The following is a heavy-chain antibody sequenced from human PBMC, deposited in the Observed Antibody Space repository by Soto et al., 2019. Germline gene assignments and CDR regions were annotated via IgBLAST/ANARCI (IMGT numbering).Heavy chain of an antibody. D-gene: IGHD4-17*01. CDR1: GYSFTSYW. J-gene: IGHJ6*02. CDR2: IYPGDSDT. V-gene: IGHV5-51*01. CDR3: ARLGGDYYYYYGMDV. Sequence: GESLKISCKGSGYSFTSYWIGWVRQMPGKGLEWMGIIYPGDSDTRYSPSFQGQVTISADKSISTAYLQWSSLKASDTAMYYCARLGGDYYYYYGMDVWGQGTTATVSS.